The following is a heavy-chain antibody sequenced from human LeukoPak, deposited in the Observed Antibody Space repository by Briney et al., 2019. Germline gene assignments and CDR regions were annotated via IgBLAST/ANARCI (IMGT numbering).Heavy chain of an antibody. CDR2: IYSGGST. Sequence: PGGSLRLSCAASGFTVSSNYMSWVRQAPGKGLEWASVIYSGGSTYYADSVKGRLTISRDNSKNTLYLQMNSLRAEDTAVYYCARAVRKYYYDSSGYYYFDYWGQGTLVTVSS. V-gene: IGHV3-53*01. CDR3: ARAVRKYYYDSSGYYYFDY. CDR1: GFTVSSNY. J-gene: IGHJ4*02. D-gene: IGHD3-22*01.